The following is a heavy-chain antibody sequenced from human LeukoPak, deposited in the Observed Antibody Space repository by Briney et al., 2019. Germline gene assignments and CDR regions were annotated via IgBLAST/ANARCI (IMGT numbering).Heavy chain of an antibody. V-gene: IGHV3-30-3*01. CDR3: ARDTYGSGSYYNG. J-gene: IGHJ4*02. D-gene: IGHD3-10*01. CDR2: ISYDGSNK. Sequence: GRSLRLPCAASGFTFSSYAMHWVRQAPGKGLEWVAVISYDGSNKYYADSVKGRFTISRDNSKNTLYLQMNSLRAEDTAVYYCARDTYGSGSYYNGWGQGTLVTVSS. CDR1: GFTFSSYA.